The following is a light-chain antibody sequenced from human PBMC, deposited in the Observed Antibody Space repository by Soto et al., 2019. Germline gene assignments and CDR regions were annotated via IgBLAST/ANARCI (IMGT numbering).Light chain of an antibody. CDR3: QKYGSSLGFT. Sequence: EIVLTQSPGTLSLSPGERATLSCRASQSVSSSYLAWYQQKPGQAPRLLIYGASSRATGIPDRFSGSGSGTDFTLTISRLEPEDFAVYYCQKYGSSLGFTFGPGTKVDIK. CDR1: QSVSSSY. J-gene: IGKJ3*01. CDR2: GAS. V-gene: IGKV3-20*01.